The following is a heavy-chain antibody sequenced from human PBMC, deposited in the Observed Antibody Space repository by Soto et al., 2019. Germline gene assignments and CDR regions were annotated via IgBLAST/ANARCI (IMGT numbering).Heavy chain of an antibody. J-gene: IGHJ4*02. V-gene: IGHV3-53*01. CDR3: ARGVRPPTCDY. CDR1: GFTVSTNY. Sequence: EVQLVESGGGLIQPGSSLRLSCAASGFTVSTNYMSWVRQAPGKGLEWVSVMYSGGSTYYADSVKGRSTNSRDNSKNTLYLQMTSLRADGTAVYYCARGVRPPTCDYWGQGTLVTVSS. CDR2: MYSGGST.